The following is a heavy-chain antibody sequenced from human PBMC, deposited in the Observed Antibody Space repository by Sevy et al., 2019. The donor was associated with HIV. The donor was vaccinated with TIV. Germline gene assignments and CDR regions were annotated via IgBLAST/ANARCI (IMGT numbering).Heavy chain of an antibody. Sequence: SETLSLTCTVSGGSISSGSYYWSWIRQPAGKGLEWIGRIYTSGSTNYNPSLQSRVTMSVDTSKNQFSLKLSSVTAADTAVYYCARAVVVVAATLSHYFDYWGQGTLVTVSS. V-gene: IGHV4-61*02. D-gene: IGHD2-15*01. CDR3: ARAVVVVAATLSHYFDY. CDR1: GGSISSGSYY. J-gene: IGHJ4*02. CDR2: IYTSGST.